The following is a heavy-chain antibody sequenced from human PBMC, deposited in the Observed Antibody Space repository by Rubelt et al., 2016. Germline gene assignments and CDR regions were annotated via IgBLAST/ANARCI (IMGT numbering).Heavy chain of an antibody. V-gene: IGHV6-1*01. Sequence: VSSSSAVWDWIRQSPSRGFEWLGRTYYRSKWYNDYAVSVKSRITINPDTSKNHVSLQLNSVTPEDTAVYYCTREEASGYSDYWGQGTLVTVS. CDR3: TREEASGYSDY. D-gene: IGHD3-22*01. CDR2: TYYRSKWYN. J-gene: IGHJ4*02. CDR1: VSSSSAV.